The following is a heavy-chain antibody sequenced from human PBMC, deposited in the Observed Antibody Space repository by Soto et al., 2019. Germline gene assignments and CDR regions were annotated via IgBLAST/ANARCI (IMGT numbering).Heavy chain of an antibody. CDR2: IYYIGST. CDR1: AGSISSSNYY. Sequence: QLQLQESGPGLVKPSETLSLTCTVSAGSISSSNYYWGWIRQPPGKGMEWIGNIYYIGSTYYNPPLKSRVTISINTSKNQFSLRLTSVTAADTAVYYCARPPVAGRGGAFDIWGQGTMVTVSS. D-gene: IGHD2-15*01. CDR3: ARPPVAGRGGAFDI. V-gene: IGHV4-39*01. J-gene: IGHJ3*02.